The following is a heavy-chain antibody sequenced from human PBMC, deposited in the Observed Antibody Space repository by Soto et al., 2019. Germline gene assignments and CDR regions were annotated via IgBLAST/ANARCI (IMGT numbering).Heavy chain of an antibody. J-gene: IGHJ6*01. V-gene: IGHV3-48*03. Sequence: GASLRLSCAASGFTFSSYEMNWVRQAPGKGLEWVSYISSSGSTIYYADSVKGRFTISRDNDKNSLYLQMNSLRAEDTAVYYCSREFTTQVRGYCSSTSCYPLFYYYYGMDVWGEG. CDR3: SREFTTQVRGYCSSTSCYPLFYYYYGMDV. CDR1: GFTFSSYE. D-gene: IGHD2-2*01. CDR2: ISSSGSTI.